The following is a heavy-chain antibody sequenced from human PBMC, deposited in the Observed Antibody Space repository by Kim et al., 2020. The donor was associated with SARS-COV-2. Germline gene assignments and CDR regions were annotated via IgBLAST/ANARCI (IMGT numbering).Heavy chain of an antibody. J-gene: IGHJ6*02. CDR2: ISSNGGST. CDR1: GFTFSSYA. D-gene: IGHD3-10*01. CDR3: VNGITMVRGVKGPPGMDV. Sequence: GGSLRLSCSASGFTFSSYAMHWVRQAPGKGLEYVSAISSNGGSTYYADSLKGRFTISRDNSKNTLYLQMSSLRAEDTAVYYCVNGITMVRGVKGPPGMDVWGQGTTVTVSS. V-gene: IGHV3-64D*09.